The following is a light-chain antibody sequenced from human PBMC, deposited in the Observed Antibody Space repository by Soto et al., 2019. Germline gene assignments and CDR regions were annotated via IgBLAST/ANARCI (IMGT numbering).Light chain of an antibody. V-gene: IGKV3-11*01. J-gene: IGKJ4*01. CDR2: EAS. Sequence: EIVLTQSPATLSLSPGERATLSCRASQSVSSYLAWYQQKPGQAPRLVIYEASNRATGIPARFSGSGSGTDFTLTISSLEPEDFAVYYCQQRSYWFLTFGGGTKVDIK. CDR3: QQRSYWFLT. CDR1: QSVSSY.